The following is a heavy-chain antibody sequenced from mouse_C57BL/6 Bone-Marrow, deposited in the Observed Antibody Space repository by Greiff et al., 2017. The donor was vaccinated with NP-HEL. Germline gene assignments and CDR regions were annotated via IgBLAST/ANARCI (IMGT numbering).Heavy chain of an antibody. CDR2: ISNGGGST. J-gene: IGHJ3*01. D-gene: IGHD2-2*01. Sequence: DVKLVESGGGLVQPGGSLKLSCAASGFTFSDYYMYWVRQTPEKRLEWVAYISNGGGSTYYPDTVKGRFTISRDNAKNTLYLQMSRLKSEDTAMYYCARLGLPFAYWGQGTLVTVSA. CDR3: ARLGLPFAY. V-gene: IGHV5-12*01. CDR1: GFTFSDYY.